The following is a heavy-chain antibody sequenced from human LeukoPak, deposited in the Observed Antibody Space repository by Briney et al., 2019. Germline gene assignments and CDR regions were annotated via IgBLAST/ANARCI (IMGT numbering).Heavy chain of an antibody. Sequence: VASVKVSCKASGYTFTGYYMNWVRQAPGQGLEWMGWINPNSGRTNYAQNFQGRVTMTRDPSVSTAYMELNSLTSNDTAVYYCARAREYSSSWYFPPFDPWGQGTLVTVSS. CDR3: ARAREYSSSWYFPPFDP. CDR2: INPNSGRT. J-gene: IGHJ5*02. D-gene: IGHD6-13*01. CDR1: GYTFTGYY. V-gene: IGHV1-2*02.